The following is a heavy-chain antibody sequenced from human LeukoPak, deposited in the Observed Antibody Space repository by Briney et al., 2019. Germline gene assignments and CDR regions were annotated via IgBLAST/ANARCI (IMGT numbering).Heavy chain of an antibody. CDR1: GGSISSGGYY. V-gene: IGHV4-30-2*01. Sequence: SETLSLTCTVSGGSISSGGYYWSWIRQPPGKGLEWIGYIYHSGSTYYNPSLKSRVTISIDMSQSHFSLNLSSVTAADTAFYYCATRGLRGSGWYRVDYWGQGTLVTVSS. J-gene: IGHJ4*02. CDR2: IYHSGST. CDR3: ATRGLRGSGWYRVDY. D-gene: IGHD6-19*01.